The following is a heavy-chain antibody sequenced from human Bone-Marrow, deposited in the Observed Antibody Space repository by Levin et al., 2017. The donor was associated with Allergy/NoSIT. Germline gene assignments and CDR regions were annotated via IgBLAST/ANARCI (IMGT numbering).Heavy chain of an antibody. CDR1: GGTFFSHV. CDR3: ASITGDVGY. D-gene: IGHD7-27*01. CDR2: ITVMFGTT. V-gene: IGHV1-69*13. J-gene: IGHJ4*02. Sequence: WASVKVSCKASGGTFFSHVISWVRQAPGQGLEWMGGITVMFGTTNYAQKFQGRVTITADESTSTAYMEVSSLSSDDTAAYYCASITGDVGYWGQGTLVIVSS.